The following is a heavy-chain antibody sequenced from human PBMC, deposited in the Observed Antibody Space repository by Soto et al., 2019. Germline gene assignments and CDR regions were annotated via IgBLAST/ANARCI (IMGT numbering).Heavy chain of an antibody. CDR1: GGSISSSSYY. Sequence: QLQLQESGPGLVKPSETLSLTCTVSGGSISSSSYYWGWIRQPPGKGLEWIGSIYQSGSTSYNPSVNSRVTISVDTAKNQFSLKLTSVTAADTAVYYCARATYSGSHVDYWGQGTLVTVSP. CDR3: ARATYSGSHVDY. D-gene: IGHD1-26*01. J-gene: IGHJ4*02. CDR2: IYQSGST. V-gene: IGHV4-39*01.